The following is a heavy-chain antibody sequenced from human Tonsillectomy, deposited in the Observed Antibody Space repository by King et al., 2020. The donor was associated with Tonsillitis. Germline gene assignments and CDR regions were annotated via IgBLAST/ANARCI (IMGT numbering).Heavy chain of an antibody. J-gene: IGHJ4*02. CDR1: GSSISSGYY. CDR3: ARVPYYYDSSGSFDY. D-gene: IGHD3-22*01. CDR2: IYHSGST. V-gene: IGHV4-38-2*01. Sequence: VQLQESGPGLVKPSETLSLTCAVSGSSISSGYYWGWIRQPPGKGLEWIGSIYHSGSTYYNPSLKSRVTISVDTSKNQFSLQLSSVTAADTAVYYCARVPYYYDSSGSFDYWGQGTLVTVSS.